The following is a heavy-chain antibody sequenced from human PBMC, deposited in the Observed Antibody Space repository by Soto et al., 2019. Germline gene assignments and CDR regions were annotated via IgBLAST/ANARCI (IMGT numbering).Heavy chain of an antibody. J-gene: IGHJ2*01. CDR3: ARVSAEGGYFDL. CDR2: ISTYNGDT. V-gene: IGHV1-18*01. CDR1: GYTFTSYG. Sequence: QVQLEQSGAEVKKPGASVKVSCKASGYTFTSYGITWVRQAPGQGLEWMAWISTYNGDTNYAQNLQGRVTMTTDTSTSTAYMELTSLRSDDTAVYYCARVSAEGGYFDLWGRGTLVTVSS. D-gene: IGHD3-16*02.